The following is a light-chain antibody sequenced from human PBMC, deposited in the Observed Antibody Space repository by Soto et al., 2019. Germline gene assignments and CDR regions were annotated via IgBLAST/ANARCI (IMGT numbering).Light chain of an antibody. J-gene: IGKJ1*01. V-gene: IGKV1-33*01. CDR2: DAS. Sequence: DIQMTQSPSSLSASVGDRVTITCQASQDISNFLNWYQHKPGKAPKLLIYDASNLQTGVPSRFSGSGSGTDFTFTISSLQPEDIATYYCQQYNNFPVFGQGTKVEVK. CDR3: QQYNNFPV. CDR1: QDISNF.